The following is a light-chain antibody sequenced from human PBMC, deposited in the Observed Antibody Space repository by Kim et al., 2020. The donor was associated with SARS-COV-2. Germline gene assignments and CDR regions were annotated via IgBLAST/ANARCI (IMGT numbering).Light chain of an antibody. V-gene: IGKV1D-13*01. CDR3: QQFNDYPVT. CDR1: QGISSS. J-gene: IGKJ4*01. Sequence: ASVGDRVTITCRASQGISSSLAWYQQKPGKAPNLLIYDASSLKSGVPSRFSGSGSGTDFTLTISRLQPDDFATYYCQQFNDYPVTFGGGTKVDIK. CDR2: DAS.